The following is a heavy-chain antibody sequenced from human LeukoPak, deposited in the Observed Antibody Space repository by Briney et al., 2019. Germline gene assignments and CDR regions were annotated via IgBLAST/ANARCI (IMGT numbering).Heavy chain of an antibody. CDR1: GFNFGDYG. CDR3: AREGWELYFDY. V-gene: IGHV3-20*04. J-gene: IGHJ4*02. D-gene: IGHD1-26*01. Sequence: GGSLRLSCAASGFNFGDYGLRWVRQASGEGLEWVSCINWNGGSTGYADSVKGRFTISRDNAKNSLYLQMNSLRAEDTALYYCAREGWELYFDYWGQGTLVTVSS. CDR2: INWNGGST.